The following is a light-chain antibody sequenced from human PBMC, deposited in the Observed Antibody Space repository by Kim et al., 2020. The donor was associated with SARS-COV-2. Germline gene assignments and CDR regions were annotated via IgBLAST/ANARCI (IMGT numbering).Light chain of an antibody. J-gene: IGKJ4*01. Sequence: VSPGERVTLACRVSRTVANHVAWYQQRPGQPPRLLIYGAYTRATDVPARFSGSGSGTEFTLTISSLQSEDFAVYYCQQYNDWPLTFGGGTKVDIK. CDR3: QQYNDWPLT. V-gene: IGKV3-15*01. CDR2: GAY. CDR1: RTVANH.